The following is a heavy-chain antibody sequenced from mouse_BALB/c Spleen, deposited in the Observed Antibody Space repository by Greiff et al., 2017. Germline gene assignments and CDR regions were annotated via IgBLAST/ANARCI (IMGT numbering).Heavy chain of an antibody. CDR3: TREGYDYDMFAY. Sequence: EVQLQQSGTVLARPGASVKMSCKASGYTFTSYWMHWVKQRPGQGLEWIGAIYPGNSDTSYNQKFKGKAKLTAVTSTSTAYMELSSLTKEDSAVYYCTREGYDYDMFAYWGQGTLVTVAA. J-gene: IGHJ3*01. CDR1: GYTFTSYW. D-gene: IGHD2-4*01. CDR2: IYPGNSDT. V-gene: IGHV1-5*01.